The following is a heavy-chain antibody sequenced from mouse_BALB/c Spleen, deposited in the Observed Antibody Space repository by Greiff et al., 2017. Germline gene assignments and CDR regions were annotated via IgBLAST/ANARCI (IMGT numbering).Heavy chain of an antibody. CDR2: IYPGDGDT. CDR1: GYAFSSYW. J-gene: IGHJ2*01. Sequence: VQLQQSGAELVRPGSSVKISCKASGYAFSSYWMNWVKQRPGQGLEWIGQIYPGDGDTNYNGKFKGKATLTADKSSSTAYMQLSSLTSEDSAVYFCARENAYNRYYFDYWGQGTTLTVSS. CDR3: ARENAYNRYYFDY. D-gene: IGHD2-14*01. V-gene: IGHV1-80*01.